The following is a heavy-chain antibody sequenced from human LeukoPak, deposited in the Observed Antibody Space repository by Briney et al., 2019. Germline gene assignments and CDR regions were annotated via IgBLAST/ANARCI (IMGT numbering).Heavy chain of an antibody. J-gene: IGHJ4*02. D-gene: IGHD1-26*01. Sequence: GGSLRLSCAASGFTFSRFWMHWVRQAPGKGLVWVSRMNIDASNTIYADSVKGRFTISRDNAKNTLYLQMNSLRAEDTAVCYCARDQSVAGPTTADYWGQGTLVTVPS. CDR1: GFTFSRFW. V-gene: IGHV3-74*01. CDR3: ARDQSVAGPTTADY. CDR2: MNIDASNT.